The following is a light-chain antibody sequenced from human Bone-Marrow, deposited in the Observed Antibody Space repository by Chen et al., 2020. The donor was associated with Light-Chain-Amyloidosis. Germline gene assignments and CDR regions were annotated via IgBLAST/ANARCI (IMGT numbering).Light chain of an antibody. J-gene: IGLJ1*01. CDR1: SGDFGGDNH. CDR2: EVT. V-gene: IGLV2-14*01. Sequence: QSAPTQTASVNGSPGQSLTIPCTGTSGDFGGDNHVSWYQQHPDKAPKLMIYEVTNRPSWVPVRFSVSKSDDTASLTISGLQTEDEADYFCSSYTITNTLVFGSGTRVTVL. CDR3: SSYTITNTLV.